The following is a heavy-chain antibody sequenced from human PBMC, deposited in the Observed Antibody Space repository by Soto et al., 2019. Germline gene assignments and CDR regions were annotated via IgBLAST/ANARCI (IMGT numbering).Heavy chain of an antibody. D-gene: IGHD2-15*01. CDR1: GFSFSSYW. CDR3: ARPYCSGGSCYNWFDP. V-gene: IGHV3-7*03. Sequence: FLRLSCAASGFSFSSYWMSWVRQAPGKGLQWVANIKQDGSQKYYVDSVKGRFTIYRDNAKNSLYLQMNSLRAEDTAIYYCARPYCSGGSCYNWFDPWGQGTLVTVSS. CDR2: IKQDGSQK. J-gene: IGHJ5*02.